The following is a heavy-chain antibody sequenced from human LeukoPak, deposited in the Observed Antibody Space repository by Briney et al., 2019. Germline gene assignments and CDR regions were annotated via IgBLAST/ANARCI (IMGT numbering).Heavy chain of an antibody. D-gene: IGHD3-9*01. CDR3: ARVETTYYDILTGYLIWFDP. J-gene: IGHJ5*02. CDR1: GGSISSYY. CDR2: IYYSGST. Sequence: SETLSLTCTVSGGSISSYYWSWIRQPPGKGLEWIGYIYYSGSTNYNPSLKSRVTISVDTSKNQFSLKLSSVTAADTAVYYCARVETTYYDILTGYLIWFDPWGQGTLVTVSS. V-gene: IGHV4-59*01.